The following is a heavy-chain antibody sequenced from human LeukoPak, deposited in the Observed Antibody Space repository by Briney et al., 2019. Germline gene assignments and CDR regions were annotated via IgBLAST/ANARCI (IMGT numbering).Heavy chain of an antibody. D-gene: IGHD6-19*01. CDR1: GGSISSYY. Sequence: PSGTLSLTCTVSGGSISSYYWSWIRQPAGKGLEWIGRIYTSGSTNYNPSLKSRVTMSVDTSKNQFSLKLSSVTAADTAVYYCARDQEWLVQDYYYYYMDVWGKGTTVTVSS. CDR3: ARDQEWLVQDYYYYYMDV. CDR2: IYTSGST. V-gene: IGHV4-4*07. J-gene: IGHJ6*03.